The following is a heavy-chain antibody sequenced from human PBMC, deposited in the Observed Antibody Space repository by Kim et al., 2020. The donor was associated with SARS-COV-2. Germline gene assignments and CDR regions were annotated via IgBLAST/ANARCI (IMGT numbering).Heavy chain of an antibody. CDR2: INHSGST. Sequence: SETLSLTCAVYGGSFSGYYWSWIRQPPGKGLEWIGEINHSGSTNYNPSLKSRVTISVDTSKNQFSLKLSSVTAADTAVYYCARLRVEQQLGTYDYYYYG. V-gene: IGHV4-34*01. J-gene: IGHJ6*01. CDR3: ARLRVEQQLGTYDYYYYG. D-gene: IGHD6-13*01. CDR1: GGSFSGYY.